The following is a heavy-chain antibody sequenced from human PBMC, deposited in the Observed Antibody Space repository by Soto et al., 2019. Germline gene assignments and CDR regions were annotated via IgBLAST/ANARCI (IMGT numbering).Heavy chain of an antibody. V-gene: IGHV3-7*05. D-gene: IGHD3-3*01. CDR1: GFTFSSYW. J-gene: IGHJ5*02. CDR3: ARVRLPEHGVGYDFWSGSPRFGWFDP. Sequence: GGSLRLSCASSGFTFSSYWMSWVRQAPGKGLEWVANIKQDGSEKYYVDSVKGRFTISRDNAKNSLYLQMNSLRADDTAVYYCARVRLPEHGVGYDFWSGSPRFGWFDPWGQGTLVTVSS. CDR2: IKQDGSEK.